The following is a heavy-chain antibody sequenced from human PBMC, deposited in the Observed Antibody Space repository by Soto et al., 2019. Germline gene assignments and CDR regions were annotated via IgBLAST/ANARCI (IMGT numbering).Heavy chain of an antibody. Sequence: PGGSLRLSCAASGFTFSSYAMSWVRQAPGKGLEWVSAISGSGGSTYYADSVKGRFTISRDNSKNTLYLQMNSLRAEDTAVYYCAKKGPGKSAVLPTEFDYWGQGTLVTVSS. CDR2: ISGSGGST. CDR3: AKKGPGKSAVLPTEFDY. D-gene: IGHD6-19*01. J-gene: IGHJ4*02. V-gene: IGHV3-23*01. CDR1: GFTFSSYA.